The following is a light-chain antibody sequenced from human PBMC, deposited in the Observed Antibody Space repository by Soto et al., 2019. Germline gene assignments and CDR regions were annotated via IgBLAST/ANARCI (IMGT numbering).Light chain of an antibody. V-gene: IGKV3-20*01. Sequence: EVVLTQSPGALSMSPGERATLSCMASQSVDSSYFAWYQQRPGQAPRLLISETSTRATGIPDRFSGSGSGTDFTLTVSRLEPEDFAVYFCQQYGSYPLTFGGGTKVDI. CDR2: ETS. CDR3: QQYGSYPLT. J-gene: IGKJ4*01. CDR1: QSVDSSY.